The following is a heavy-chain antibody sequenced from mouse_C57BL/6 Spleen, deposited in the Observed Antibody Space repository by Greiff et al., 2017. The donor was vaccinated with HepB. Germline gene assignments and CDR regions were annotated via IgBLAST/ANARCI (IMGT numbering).Heavy chain of an antibody. V-gene: IGHV1-64*01. Sequence: VQLQQPGAELVKPGASVKLSCKASGYTFTSYWMHWVKQRPGQGLEWIGMIHPNSGSTNYNEKFKSKATLTVDKSSSTAYMQLSSLTSEDSAVYYCARRMYGGAMDYWGQGTSVTVSS. CDR3: ARRMYGGAMDY. CDR2: IHPNSGST. J-gene: IGHJ4*01. CDR1: GYTFTSYW. D-gene: IGHD1-1*01.